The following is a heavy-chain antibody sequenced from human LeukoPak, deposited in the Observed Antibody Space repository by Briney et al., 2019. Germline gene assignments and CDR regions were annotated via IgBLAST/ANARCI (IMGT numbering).Heavy chain of an antibody. J-gene: IGHJ4*02. CDR2: IYTSGST. Sequence: ASETLSLTCAVYGGSFSGYYWSWIRQPPGKGLEWIGRIYTSGSTNYNPSLKSRVTISVDTSKNQFSLKLSSVTAADTAMYYCARGYYDLLTGYSNGFDYWGQGTLVTVSS. CDR3: ARGYYDLLTGYSNGFDY. CDR1: GGSFSGYY. V-gene: IGHV4-4*08. D-gene: IGHD3-9*01.